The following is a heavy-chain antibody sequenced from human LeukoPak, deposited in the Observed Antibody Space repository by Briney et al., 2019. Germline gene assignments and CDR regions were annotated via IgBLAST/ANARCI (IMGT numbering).Heavy chain of an antibody. Sequence: PGGSLRLSCAASGFTFSSYWMSWVRQAPGKGLEWVANIKKDGSDKYYVDSVKGRFTMSRDNAKNSLYLQMNSLRAEDTAVYYCARATTYDILTGYFGYWGQGTLVTVSS. J-gene: IGHJ4*02. CDR1: GFTFSSYW. V-gene: IGHV3-7*01. D-gene: IGHD3-9*01. CDR3: ARATTYDILTGYFGY. CDR2: IKKDGSDK.